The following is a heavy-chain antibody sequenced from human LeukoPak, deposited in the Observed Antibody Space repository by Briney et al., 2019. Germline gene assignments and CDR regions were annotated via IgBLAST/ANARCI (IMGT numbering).Heavy chain of an antibody. CDR3: AKGKIRWDDFGGFDY. J-gene: IGHJ4*02. D-gene: IGHD3-10*01. V-gene: IGHV3-30*18. CDR1: GSTFSSSG. CDR2: ISYDGGNK. Sequence: PGRSLRLSCAASGSTFSSSGMHWVRQAPGKGLEWVAVISYDGGNKYYADSVKGRFTISRDNSKNTLYLQMNSLIPEDTAVYYCAKGKIRWDDFGGFDYWGQGTLVTVSS.